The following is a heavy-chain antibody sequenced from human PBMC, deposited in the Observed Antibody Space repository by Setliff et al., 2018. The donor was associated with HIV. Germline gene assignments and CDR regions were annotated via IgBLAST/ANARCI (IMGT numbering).Heavy chain of an antibody. V-gene: IGHV4-4*07. D-gene: IGHD5-12*01. J-gene: IGHJ4*02. Sequence: NPSETLSLTCTVSGGSISTYYLTWIRQPAGKGLEWIGRIFASGSTNYNPSLKSRVTMSVDTSKNQFSLRLSSVTAADTAVYYCVVGLRSRSQGHFDYWGQGTLVTV. CDR3: VVGLRSRSQGHFDY. CDR2: IFASGST. CDR1: GGSISTYY.